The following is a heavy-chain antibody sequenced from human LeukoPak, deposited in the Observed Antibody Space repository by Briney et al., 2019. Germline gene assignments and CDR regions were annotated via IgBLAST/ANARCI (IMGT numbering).Heavy chain of an antibody. CDR1: GYSFTSNY. J-gene: IGHJ4*02. D-gene: IGHD3-22*01. CDR3: ARDYYDSSGSFDY. V-gene: IGHV1-46*01. Sequence: GASVKVSCKASGYSFTSNYIHWVRQAPGQGLEWMGMIYPRDGSTSYAQKFQGRVTVTRDTSTSTVHMELSGLRSEDTAVYYCARDYYDSSGSFDYWGQGTLVTVSS. CDR2: IYPRDGST.